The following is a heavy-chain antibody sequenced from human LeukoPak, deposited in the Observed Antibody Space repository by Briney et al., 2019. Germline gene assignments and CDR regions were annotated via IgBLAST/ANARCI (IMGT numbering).Heavy chain of an antibody. J-gene: IGHJ4*02. Sequence: PGGSLRLSCAASGFTFSNFWMNWVRQAPGQGLEWVGNIKQDGSGKHYVDSVTARFTTSRDNTQNSLYLQITSLRAEDTAVYYCLGGTGWIFDYWGQGTLVTVSS. CDR1: GFTFSNFW. CDR2: IKQDGSGK. D-gene: IGHD6-19*01. V-gene: IGHV3-7*01. CDR3: LGGTGWIFDY.